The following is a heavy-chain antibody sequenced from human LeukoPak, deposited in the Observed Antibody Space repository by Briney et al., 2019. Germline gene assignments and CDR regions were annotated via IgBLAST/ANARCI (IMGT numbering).Heavy chain of an antibody. CDR3: ARDPGVVAFHYFDF. Sequence: PGGSLRLSCAASGFTFSSYAMSWVRQAPGKGLEWVSAISGSGGSTYYADSVKGRSTISRDNSKNTLYLQMNSLRAEDTALYYCARDPGVVAFHYFDFWGQGTLVTVSS. J-gene: IGHJ4*02. CDR2: ISGSGGST. D-gene: IGHD3-3*01. CDR1: GFTFSSYA. V-gene: IGHV3-23*01.